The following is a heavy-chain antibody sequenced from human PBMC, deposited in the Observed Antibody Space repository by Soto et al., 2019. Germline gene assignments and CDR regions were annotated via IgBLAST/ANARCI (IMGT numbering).Heavy chain of an antibody. J-gene: IGHJ3*02. CDR1: GFTFSSYG. V-gene: IGHV3-30*18. Sequence: GGSLRLSCAASGFTFSSYGMHWVRQAPGKGLEWVAVISYDGSNKYYADSVKGRFTISRDNSKNTLYLQMNSLRAEDTAVYYCAKAYYDFWSGYYVGNSILGPTKDAFDIWGQGTMVTVSS. D-gene: IGHD3-3*01. CDR2: ISYDGSNK. CDR3: AKAYYDFWSGYYVGNSILGPTKDAFDI.